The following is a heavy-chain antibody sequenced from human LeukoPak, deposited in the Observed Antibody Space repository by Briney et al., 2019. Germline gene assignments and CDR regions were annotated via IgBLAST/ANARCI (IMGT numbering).Heavy chain of an antibody. V-gene: IGHV3-33*01. CDR3: ARGDYGDQLYYYGMDV. CDR1: GFTFSSYG. D-gene: IGHD4-17*01. Sequence: GGSLRLSCAASGFTFSSYGMHWVRQAPGKGLEWVAVIWYDGSNKYYADSVKGRFTISRDNSKNTLYLQMNSLRAEDTAVYYCARGDYGDQLYYYGMDVWGQGTTVTVSS. CDR2: IWYDGSNK. J-gene: IGHJ6*02.